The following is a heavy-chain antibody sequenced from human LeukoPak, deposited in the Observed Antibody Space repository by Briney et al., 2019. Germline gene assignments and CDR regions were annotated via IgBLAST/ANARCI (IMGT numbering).Heavy chain of an antibody. Sequence: PGGSLRLSCAASGFTFSDDYMSWIRQAPGKGREWVSYISSSGSTISYADSGEGRFTIARDNAKNSLYLQMNSLRAEDTAVYYCARAVYCSSTSCYAEYYYYYMDVWGKGTTVTISS. CDR3: ARAVYCSSTSCYAEYYYYYMDV. CDR2: ISSSGSTI. CDR1: GFTFSDDY. V-gene: IGHV3-11*01. J-gene: IGHJ6*03. D-gene: IGHD2-2*01.